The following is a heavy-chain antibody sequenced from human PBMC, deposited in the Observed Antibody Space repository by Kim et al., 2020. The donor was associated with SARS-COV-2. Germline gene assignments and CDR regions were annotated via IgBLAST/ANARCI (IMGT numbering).Heavy chain of an antibody. V-gene: IGHV6-1*01. CDR3: ARARYSSSWYPSWYFDL. J-gene: IGHJ2*01. D-gene: IGHD6-13*01. Sequence: VKSRITINPDTSKNQFSLQLNSVTPEDTAVYYCARARYSSSWYPSWYFDLWGRGTLVTVSS.